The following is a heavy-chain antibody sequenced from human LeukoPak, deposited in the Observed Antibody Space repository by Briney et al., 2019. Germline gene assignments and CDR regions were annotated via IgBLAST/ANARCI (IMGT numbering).Heavy chain of an antibody. V-gene: IGHV4-39*01. CDR1: GGSISSSSYY. CDR2: IYYSGST. CDR3: ARRLDTSMVRGGSFDY. D-gene: IGHD5-18*01. J-gene: IGHJ4*02. Sequence: SETLSLPCTVSGGSISSSSYYWGWVRQPPGKGLEWIGNIYYSGSTYYNPSLKSRVSISEDTSKNQFSLKLSSVTAADTAVYYCARRLDTSMVRGGSFDYWGQGILVTVSS.